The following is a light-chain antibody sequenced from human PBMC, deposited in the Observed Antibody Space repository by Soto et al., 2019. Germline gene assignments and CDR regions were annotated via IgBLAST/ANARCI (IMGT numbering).Light chain of an antibody. CDR2: GNS. CDR3: QSYDSSLSAVV. J-gene: IGLJ2*01. CDR1: SSIIGAGYD. V-gene: IGLV1-40*01. Sequence: QSVLTQPPSVSRAPGQRVTISCTGSSSIIGAGYDVHWYQQLPGTAPKLLIYGNSNRPSGVPDRFSGSKSGTSASLAITGLQAEDEANYYCQSYDSSLSAVVFGGGTKLTVL.